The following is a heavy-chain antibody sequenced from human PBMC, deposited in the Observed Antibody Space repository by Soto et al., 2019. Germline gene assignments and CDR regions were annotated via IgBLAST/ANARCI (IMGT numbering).Heavy chain of an antibody. CDR1: GFSFSNYA. V-gene: IGHV3-23*01. J-gene: IGHJ5*02. CDR3: AKQATAMTINWVDP. Sequence: GGSLRLSCAASGFSFSNYAMTWVRQAPGKGLEWVSVITASGGNTFYADSVKGRFTISRDNSKDTVYLRMDSLGADDTALYYCAKQATAMTINWVDPWGQGILVTVSS. CDR2: ITASGGNT. D-gene: IGHD4-17*01.